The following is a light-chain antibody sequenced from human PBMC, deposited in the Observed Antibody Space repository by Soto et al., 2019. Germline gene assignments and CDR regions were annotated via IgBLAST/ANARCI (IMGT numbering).Light chain of an antibody. CDR2: DAS. CDR1: QTISIY. J-gene: IGKJ5*01. V-gene: IGKV3-11*01. Sequence: IVLTQSPATLSLSPGERATLSCRASQTISIYLAWYQQKPGQAPRLLIYDASNRATGIPARFSGSGSGTDFTLTISSLEPEDFAVYYCQQCNNWPPEITFGQGTRL. CDR3: QQCNNWPPEIT.